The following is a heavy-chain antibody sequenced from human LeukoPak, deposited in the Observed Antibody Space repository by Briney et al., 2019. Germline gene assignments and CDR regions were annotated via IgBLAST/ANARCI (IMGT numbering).Heavy chain of an antibody. CDR3: ASLGVIVRYFDY. D-gene: IGHD3-16*02. V-gene: IGHV3-7*01. Sequence: GGSLRLSCAASGFTFSSYWMSWVRQAPGKGLEWVANIKQDGSEKYYVDSVKGRFTISRDNAKNPLYLQMSSLRAEDTAVYYCASLGVIVRYFDYWGQGTLVTVSS. CDR2: IKQDGSEK. CDR1: GFTFSSYW. J-gene: IGHJ4*02.